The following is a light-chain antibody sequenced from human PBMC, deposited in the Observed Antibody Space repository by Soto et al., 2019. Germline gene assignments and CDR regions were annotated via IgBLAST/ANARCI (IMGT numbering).Light chain of an antibody. J-gene: IGLJ2*01. V-gene: IGLV2-23*02. CDR1: NSDVGRYNL. CDR3: CSYASSTTYVI. Sequence: QSALTQPASVSGSPGQSITISCTGTNSDVGRYNLVSWYQQRPGQAPQVLIYEVTKRPSGVSDRFSGSKSGNTASLTISGLQAEDEGEYFRCSYASSTTYVIFGGGTKLTVL. CDR2: EVT.